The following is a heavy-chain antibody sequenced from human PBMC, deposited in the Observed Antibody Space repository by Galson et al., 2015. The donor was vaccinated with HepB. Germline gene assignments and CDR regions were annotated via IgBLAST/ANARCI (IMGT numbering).Heavy chain of an antibody. D-gene: IGHD6-13*01. Sequence: PGESLKISCKASGYSFASYWIDWVRQMPGKGLEWMGIISPGDSHTRYSPSFQGQVTISVDKSISTAYLQWSSLKASDTAMYYCAKHGATSSWYGNAFDVWGQGTMVTVSS. J-gene: IGHJ3*01. CDR3: AKHGATSSWYGNAFDV. CDR1: GYSFASYW. V-gene: IGHV5-51*01. CDR2: ISPGDSHT.